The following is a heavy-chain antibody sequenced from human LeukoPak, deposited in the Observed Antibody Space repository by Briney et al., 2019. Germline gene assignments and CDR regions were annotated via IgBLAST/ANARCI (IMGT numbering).Heavy chain of an antibody. D-gene: IGHD4-17*01. J-gene: IGHJ4*02. CDR2: IYSGGST. Sequence: QTGGSLRLSCAASGFTVSSNYMSWVRQAPGKGLEWVSVIYSGGSTYYADSVKGRFTISRDNSRNTLYLQMNSLRAEDTAVYYCAGERGGYGDYYFDYWGQGTLVTVSS. CDR1: GFTVSSNY. V-gene: IGHV3-53*01. CDR3: AGERGGYGDYYFDY.